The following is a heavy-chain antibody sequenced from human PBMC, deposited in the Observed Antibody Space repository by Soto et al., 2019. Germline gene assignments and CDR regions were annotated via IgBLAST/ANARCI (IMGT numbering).Heavy chain of an antibody. J-gene: IGHJ6*02. CDR2: IYYTESP. Sequence: PSETLSLTCTVSGGSVSGYYWNWIRQSPGKGLEWIGYIYYTESPSYNPSLKSRLTISVDTSKNQFYLKLGSVTAADTAVYYCARDWLSSYYYYGMDVWGQGTTVTVSS. CDR1: GGSVSGYY. D-gene: IGHD3-9*01. V-gene: IGHV4-59*02. CDR3: ARDWLSSYYYYGMDV.